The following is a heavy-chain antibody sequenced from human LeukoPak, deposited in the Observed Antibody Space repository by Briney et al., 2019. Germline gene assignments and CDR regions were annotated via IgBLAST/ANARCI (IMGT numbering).Heavy chain of an antibody. CDR3: ARVTTVTDRAFDY. Sequence: SETLSLTCTVSGGSISSGGYYWSWIRQHPGKGLEWIGYIYYSGSTYYNPSLKSRVTISVDTSKNQFSLKLSSVTAADTAVYYCARVTTVTDRAFDYWGQGTLVTVSS. J-gene: IGHJ4*02. V-gene: IGHV4-31*03. CDR1: GGSISSGGYY. D-gene: IGHD4-17*01. CDR2: IYYSGST.